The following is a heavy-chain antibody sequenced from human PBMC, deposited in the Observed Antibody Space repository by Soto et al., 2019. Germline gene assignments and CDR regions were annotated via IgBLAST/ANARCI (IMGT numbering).Heavy chain of an antibody. CDR1: GGSITTYY. CDR3: ASDRDGYNS. CDR2: IFYSGSP. D-gene: IGHD5-12*01. V-gene: IGHV4-59*01. J-gene: IGHJ4*02. Sequence: PSETLSLTCTVSGGSITTYYWNWIRQPPGKGLEWTGYIFYSGSPNYNPSLKNRVTISVDTSQNQISLKLSSVTAADTAVYYCASDRDGYNSWGRGTLVTVSS.